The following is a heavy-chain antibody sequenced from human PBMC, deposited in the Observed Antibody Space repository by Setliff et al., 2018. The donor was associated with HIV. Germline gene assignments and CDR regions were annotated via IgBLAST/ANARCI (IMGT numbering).Heavy chain of an antibody. CDR3: ARDGQFTFDY. CDR1: GYTFTIYY. Sequence: ASVKVSCKASGYTFTIYYIYWVRQAPGQGLEWIGWLNDDDGSRNYAQKFRDRATLTSDTSTNTVYMEVRNLRADDTATYFCARDGQFTFDYWGQGTLVTVSS. J-gene: IGHJ4*02. V-gene: IGHV1-18*04. CDR2: LNDDDGSR.